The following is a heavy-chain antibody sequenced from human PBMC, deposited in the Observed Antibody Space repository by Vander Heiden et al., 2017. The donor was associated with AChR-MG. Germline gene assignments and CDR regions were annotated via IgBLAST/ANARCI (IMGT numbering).Heavy chain of an antibody. CDR1: GYTFITYY. CDR2: INPRSGDG. CDR3: ARDLSCDGGGCRDY. V-gene: IGHV1-46*01. D-gene: IGHD2-21*01. Sequence: QVQLVQSGAEVKRPGASVKVSCKASGYTFITYYIHWVRQAPGQGLEWMGIINPRSGDGNYAEKFQDRVTMTSDTSTATVYMEISSLRQEDTAIYYCARDLSCDGGGCRDYWGQGALVTVSS. J-gene: IGHJ4*02.